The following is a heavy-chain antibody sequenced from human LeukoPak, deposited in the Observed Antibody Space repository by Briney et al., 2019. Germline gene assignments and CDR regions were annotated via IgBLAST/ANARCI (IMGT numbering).Heavy chain of an antibody. Sequence: AAWVKASCKASRGTFSSYAISWVRPPPGRGLEWMGGIIPIFGTANYAQKFQGRVTITAEKSTSTAYMELSSLRSEDTAVYYCARGGVGYDFWSGYPTAYYYYHMDVWGKGTTVTVSS. J-gene: IGHJ6*03. D-gene: IGHD3-3*01. CDR2: IIPIFGTA. CDR3: ARGGVGYDFWSGYPTAYYYYHMDV. V-gene: IGHV1-69*06. CDR1: RGTFSSYA.